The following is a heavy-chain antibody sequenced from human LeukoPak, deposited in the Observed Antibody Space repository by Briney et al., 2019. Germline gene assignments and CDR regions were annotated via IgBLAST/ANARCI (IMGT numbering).Heavy chain of an antibody. D-gene: IGHD5-24*01. CDR3: ATVGTELEMATPFDY. V-gene: IGHV1-24*01. Sequence: ASVKVSCKVSGYTLTELSMHWVRQAPGKGLEWMGGFDPEDGETIYAQKFQGRVTMTEDTSTDTAYMELSSLRSEDTAVYYCATVGTELEMATPFDYWGQGTLVTVSS. CDR2: FDPEDGET. CDR1: GYTLTELS. J-gene: IGHJ4*02.